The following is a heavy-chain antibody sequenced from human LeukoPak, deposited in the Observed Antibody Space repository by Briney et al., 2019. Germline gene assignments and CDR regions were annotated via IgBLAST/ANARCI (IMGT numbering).Heavy chain of an antibody. CDR1: GFTFSAFW. Sequence: GGSLRLSCAASGFTFSAFWMHWVRQAPGKGLVWVSRINSDGSSTTYADSVKGRFTVSRDNAKNTLYLQMDSLRAKDSAVYYCARGLVHDTSGYYSDYWGQGILVTVSS. CDR3: ARGLVHDTSGYYSDY. J-gene: IGHJ4*02. D-gene: IGHD3-22*01. V-gene: IGHV3-74*01. CDR2: INSDGSST.